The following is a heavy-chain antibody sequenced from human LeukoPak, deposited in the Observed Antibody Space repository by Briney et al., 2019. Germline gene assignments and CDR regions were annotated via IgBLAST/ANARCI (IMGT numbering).Heavy chain of an antibody. Sequence: GGSLRLSCAASGLTVSSSYMSWVRQAPGKGLEWVSNIYNDGSTYYADSMKGRFTISRDNSKNTLYLKVNSPRAEDTAMYYCARNILFAFDIWGQGTMVTVSS. CDR1: GLTVSSSY. CDR3: ARNILFAFDI. CDR2: IYNDGST. V-gene: IGHV3-53*01. J-gene: IGHJ3*02.